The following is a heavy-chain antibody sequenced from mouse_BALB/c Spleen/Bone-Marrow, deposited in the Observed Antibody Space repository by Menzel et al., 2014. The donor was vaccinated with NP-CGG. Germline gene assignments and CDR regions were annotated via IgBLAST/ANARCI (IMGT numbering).Heavy chain of an antibody. V-gene: IGHV5-15*02. CDR3: ARDRGRYRYFDV. CDR1: GFTFSDYG. Sequence: EVNVVESGGGLVQPGGSRKLSCAASGFTFSDYGMAWVRQAPGKGPEWVAFISNLAYSIYYADTVTGRFTISRENAKNTLYLEMSSLRSEDTAMYYCARDRGRYRYFDVWGAGTTVTVSS. J-gene: IGHJ1*01. CDR2: ISNLAYSI. D-gene: IGHD3-1*01.